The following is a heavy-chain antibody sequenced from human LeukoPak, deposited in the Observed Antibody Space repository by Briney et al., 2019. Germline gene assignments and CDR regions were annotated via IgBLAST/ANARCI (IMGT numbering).Heavy chain of an antibody. CDR3: ARHYSAHLTY. CDR2: IYAGDTDT. CDR1: GQSFTNYL. D-gene: IGHD4-11*01. J-gene: IGHJ4*02. V-gene: IGHV5-51*01. Sequence: GEPILFCGHGSGQSFTNYLICWVRQMTGEGVEWLGIIYAGDTDTRYTPSLHGQLTISATTTTSTTYLHWSSLRASDTGMYYCARHYSAHLTYWGQGTLITVSS.